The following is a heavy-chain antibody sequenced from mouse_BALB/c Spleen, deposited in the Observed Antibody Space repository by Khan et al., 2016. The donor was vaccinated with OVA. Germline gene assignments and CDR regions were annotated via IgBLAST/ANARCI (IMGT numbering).Heavy chain of an antibody. J-gene: IGHJ2*01. CDR2: INPSTGYT. D-gene: IGHD1-1*02. CDR3: SRRGLRWDFDY. Sequence: QVQLKQSGAELAKPGASVKMSCKASGYTFINYWILWVKQRPGQGLAWIGYINPSTGYTESNQHFKDKVTLTAAKSSSTAYMQTSSLTPEDSAVYYGSRRGLRWDFDYWGQGTTRTVSS. CDR1: GYTFINYW. V-gene: IGHV1-7*01.